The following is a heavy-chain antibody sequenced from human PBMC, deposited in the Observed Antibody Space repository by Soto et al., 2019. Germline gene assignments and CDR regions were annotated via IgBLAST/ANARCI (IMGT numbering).Heavy chain of an antibody. Sequence: EVQLVESGGGLVQPGGSLRLSCAASGFTLSGRSMLWVLQAPGKGLVWVSGIDNAGTDSSYADSVKGRFTSSRDNAKNMLYLQMNSLRVEDTAVYYCARGWFGPDVWGKGTTVTVSS. CDR2: IDNAGTDS. CDR3: ARGWFGPDV. D-gene: IGHD3-10*01. V-gene: IGHV3-74*03. J-gene: IGHJ6*04. CDR1: GFTLSGRS.